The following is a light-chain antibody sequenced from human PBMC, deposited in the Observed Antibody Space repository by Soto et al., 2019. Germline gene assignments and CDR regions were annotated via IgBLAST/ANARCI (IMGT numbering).Light chain of an antibody. CDR3: QQSYSTPPA. CDR1: QSISSY. CDR2: AAS. V-gene: IGKV1-39*01. Sequence: DIQMTQSPSSLSASVGDRVTITCRASQSISSYLNWYQQKPGKAPKILMYAASSLQSGVPSRISGSRSGADFTLIIISLQPEDFATYYCQQSYSTPPAFGQGTKVEIK. J-gene: IGKJ1*01.